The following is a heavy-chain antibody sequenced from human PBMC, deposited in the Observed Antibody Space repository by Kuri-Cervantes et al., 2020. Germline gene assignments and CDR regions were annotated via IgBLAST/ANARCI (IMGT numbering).Heavy chain of an antibody. CDR3: AREGTTRVFDY. CDR2: IYYSGST. Sequence: SETLSLTCTVSGGSISSYYWSWIRQPPGKGLEWIGYIYYSGSTYYNPSLKSRVTISVDTSKNQFSLKLSSVTAADTAVYYCAREGTTRVFDYWGQGTLVTVSS. CDR1: GGSISSYY. V-gene: IGHV4-30-4*08. D-gene: IGHD4-17*01. J-gene: IGHJ4*02.